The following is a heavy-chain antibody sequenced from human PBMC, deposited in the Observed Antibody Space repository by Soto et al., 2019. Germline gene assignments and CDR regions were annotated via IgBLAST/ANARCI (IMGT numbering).Heavy chain of an antibody. CDR1: GGTFSNYA. Sequence: QVQLVQSGAEVNKPGSSVKVSCKASGGTFSNYAISWVRQAPGQGLEWMGGIIPIFDTAIYAQKFQDRVTITADKSTSTAYMELSSLRFEDTAVYYCARAEVRGVITQYYFDYWGQGTLVTVSS. CDR3: ARAEVRGVITQYYFDY. V-gene: IGHV1-69*06. CDR2: IIPIFDTA. D-gene: IGHD3-10*01. J-gene: IGHJ4*02.